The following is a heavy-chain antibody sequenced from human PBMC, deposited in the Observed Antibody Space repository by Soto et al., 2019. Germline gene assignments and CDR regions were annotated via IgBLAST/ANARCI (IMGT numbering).Heavy chain of an antibody. Sequence: SETLSLTCTVSGGSISSYYWSWIRQPPGKGLEWIGYIYYSGSTNYNPSLKSRVTISVDTSKNQFSLKLSSVTAADTAVYYCASKTYYGCMDVWGQGTTVTVSS. CDR2: IYYSGST. CDR1: GGSISSYY. D-gene: IGHD3-22*01. V-gene: IGHV4-59*01. CDR3: ASKTYYGCMDV. J-gene: IGHJ6*02.